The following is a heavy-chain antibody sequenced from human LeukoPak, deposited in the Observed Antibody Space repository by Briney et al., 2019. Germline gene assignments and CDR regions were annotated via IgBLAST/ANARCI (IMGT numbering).Heavy chain of an antibody. CDR1: GYTFTVYH. J-gene: IGHJ3*02. CDR2: INHNSGGR. D-gene: IGHD3-22*01. CDR3: ARDDYDSSGCYYEKDAFDI. V-gene: IGHV1-2*02. Sequence: ASVKVSCRASGYTFTVYHMHGVRHAPGQGREGRGWINHNSGGRSYTQKFQDRVTMTRDTSISTVYMELSRLRSDDTAVYYCARDDYDSSGCYYEKDAFDIWGQGTMVTVSS.